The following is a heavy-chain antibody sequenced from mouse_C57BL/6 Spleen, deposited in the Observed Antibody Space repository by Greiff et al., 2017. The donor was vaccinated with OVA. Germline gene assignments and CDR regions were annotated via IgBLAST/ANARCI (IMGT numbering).Heavy chain of an antibody. CDR3: ARPYYYGSSYGGFDY. CDR2: IDPSDSYT. Sequence: QVQLQQPGAELVMPGASVKLSCKASGYTFTSYWMHWVKQRPGQGLEWIGEIDPSDSYTNYNQKLKGKSTLTVDKSSSTAYMQLSSLTSEDSAVYYCARPYYYGSSYGGFDYWGQGTTLTVSS. J-gene: IGHJ2*01. V-gene: IGHV1-69*01. CDR1: GYTFTSYW. D-gene: IGHD1-1*01.